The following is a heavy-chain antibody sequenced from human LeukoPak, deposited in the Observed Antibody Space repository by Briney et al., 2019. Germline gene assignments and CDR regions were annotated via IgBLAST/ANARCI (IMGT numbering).Heavy chain of an antibody. CDR1: EFTFANHA. D-gene: IGHD5-18*01. CDR3: AKDPVDTAMVIGY. Sequence: GGSLRLSCVASEFTFANHAMSWVRQAPGKGLEWVSAISGSGGSTYYADSVKGRFTISRDNSKNTLYLQMNSLRAEDTAVYYCAKDPVDTAMVIGYWGQGTLVTVSS. V-gene: IGHV3-23*01. J-gene: IGHJ4*02. CDR2: ISGSGGST.